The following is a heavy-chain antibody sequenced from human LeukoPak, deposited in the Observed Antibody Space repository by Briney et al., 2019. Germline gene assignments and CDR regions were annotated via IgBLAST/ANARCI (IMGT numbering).Heavy chain of an antibody. Sequence: PGGSLRLSCAASGFTFSSYTMNWVRQAPGKGLEWVSSISTSSSYIYYADSLKGRFTISRDNAKNSLYLQMNSLRAEDTAVYYCARDLGQYYDTSDNWFDPWGQGTLVTVSS. CDR3: ARDLGQYYDTSDNWFDP. CDR2: ISTSSSYI. V-gene: IGHV3-21*01. CDR1: GFTFSSYT. J-gene: IGHJ5*02. D-gene: IGHD3-22*01.